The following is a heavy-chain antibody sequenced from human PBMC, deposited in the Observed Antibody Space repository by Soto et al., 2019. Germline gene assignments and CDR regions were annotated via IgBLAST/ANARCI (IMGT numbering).Heavy chain of an antibody. Sequence: QVQLVESGGGVVQPGRSLRLSCAASGFTFSSYGMHWVRQAPGKGLEWVAVIWYDGSNKYYADSVKGRFTISRDNSKNTXXLXMXXLRAEDTAVYYCARDGGDRERCSGGSCLGLGYFDYWGQGTLVTVSS. D-gene: IGHD2-15*01. CDR3: ARDGGDRERCSGGSCLGLGYFDY. J-gene: IGHJ4*02. CDR1: GFTFSSYG. CDR2: IWYDGSNK. V-gene: IGHV3-33*01.